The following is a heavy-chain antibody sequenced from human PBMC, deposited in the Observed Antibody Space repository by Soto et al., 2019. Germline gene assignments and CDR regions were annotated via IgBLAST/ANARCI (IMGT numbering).Heavy chain of an antibody. V-gene: IGHV2-70*04. Sequence: SGPTLVNPTQTLTLTCTFSGFSLSTSGMRVSWIRQPPGKALEWLARIDWDDDKFYSTSLKTRLTISKDTSKNQVVLTMTNMDPVDTATYYCARTPSRFSGSDAFDIWGQVPMVTFSS. CDR3: ARTPSRFSGSDAFDI. D-gene: IGHD3-10*01. J-gene: IGHJ3*02. CDR1: GFSLSTSGMR. CDR2: IDWDDDK.